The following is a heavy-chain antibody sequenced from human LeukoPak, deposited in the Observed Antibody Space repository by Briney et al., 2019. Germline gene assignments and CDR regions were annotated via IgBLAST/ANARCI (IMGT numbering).Heavy chain of an antibody. CDR3: ARVRPFQERDYYYGMDV. CDR1: GYTFTSYG. D-gene: IGHD1-1*01. V-gene: IGHV1-18*01. J-gene: IGHJ6*02. CDR2: ISAYNGNT. Sequence: ASVKVSCKASGYTFTSYGISWVRQAPGQGLEWMGWISAYNGNTNYAQKLQGRVTMTTDTSTSTAYMELRSLRSDDTVVYYCARVRPFQERDYYYGMDVWGQGTTVTVSS.